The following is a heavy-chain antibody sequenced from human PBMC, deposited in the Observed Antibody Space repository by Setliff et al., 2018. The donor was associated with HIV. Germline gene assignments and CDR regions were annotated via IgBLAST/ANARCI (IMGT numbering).Heavy chain of an antibody. V-gene: IGHV3-48*03. CDR2: ISSSGSHT. CDR3: ARSSGWYYFDR. J-gene: IGHJ4*02. D-gene: IGHD6-19*01. CDR1: GFTFNNYE. Sequence: GGSLRLSCAGSGFTFNNYEMNWVRQTPGKGLEWVSYISSSGSHTYYADSVKGRFTISRDNSVNTLFLQIISLRVEDTAVYYCARSSGWYYFDRWGQGTLVTVSS.